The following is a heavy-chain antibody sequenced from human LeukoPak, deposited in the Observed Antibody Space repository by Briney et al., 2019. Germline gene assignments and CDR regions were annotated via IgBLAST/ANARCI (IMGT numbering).Heavy chain of an antibody. Sequence: SEALSLTCTVSGDSISSGDYYWSWIRQPAGKGLEWIGRISSSGSTNYNPSLKSRVTISVDTSKNQFSLKLSSVTAADTAVYFCARGPYPYASSGAFDIWGQGTMVTVSS. J-gene: IGHJ3*02. CDR2: ISSSGST. V-gene: IGHV4-61*02. CDR1: GDSISSGDYY. D-gene: IGHD3-22*01. CDR3: ARGPYPYASSGAFDI.